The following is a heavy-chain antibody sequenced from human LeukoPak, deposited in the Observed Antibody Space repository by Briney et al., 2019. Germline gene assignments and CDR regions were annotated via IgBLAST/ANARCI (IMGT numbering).Heavy chain of an antibody. CDR3: ATDPSNYYDSSGYELFDY. CDR2: IYYSGST. CDR1: GGSVSSGSYY. Sequence: PSETLSLTCTVSGGSVSSGSYYWSWIRQPPGKGLEWIGYIYYSGSTNYNPSLKSRVTISVDTSKNQFSLKLSSVTAADTAVYYCATDPSNYYDSSGYELFDYWGQGTLVTVSS. V-gene: IGHV4-61*01. J-gene: IGHJ4*02. D-gene: IGHD3-22*01.